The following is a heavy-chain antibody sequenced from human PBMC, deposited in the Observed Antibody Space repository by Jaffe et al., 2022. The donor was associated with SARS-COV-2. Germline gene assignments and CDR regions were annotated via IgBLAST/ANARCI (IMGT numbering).Heavy chain of an antibody. Sequence: EAQVVESGGGLVQPGGSLRLSCSAFGFSITDAPMHWVRQAPGTGLEYVSAISSDGDTTYYTDLVKGRFTISRDTSKNTLYLQMSSLRRDDTAVYHCVKDGGSDIWGQGTLVTVSS. CDR2: ISSDGDTT. J-gene: IGHJ4*02. D-gene: IGHD2-15*01. CDR1: GFSITDAP. CDR3: VKDGGSDI. V-gene: IGHV3-64*03.